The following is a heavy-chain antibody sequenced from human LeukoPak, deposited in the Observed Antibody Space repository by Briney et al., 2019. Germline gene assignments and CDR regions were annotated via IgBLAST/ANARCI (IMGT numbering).Heavy chain of an antibody. CDR3: TTDWMAVTEKVGY. V-gene: IGHV3-23*01. Sequence: GGSLRLSCAASGFTFTSYAMSWVRQAPGKGLEWVSGISGSAGTTDYADSVKGRFTISRDNSKNTLYLQMNSLKTEDTAVYYCTTDWMAVTEKVGYWGQGTLVTVSS. J-gene: IGHJ4*02. CDR2: ISGSAGTT. CDR1: GFTFTSYA. D-gene: IGHD2-21*02.